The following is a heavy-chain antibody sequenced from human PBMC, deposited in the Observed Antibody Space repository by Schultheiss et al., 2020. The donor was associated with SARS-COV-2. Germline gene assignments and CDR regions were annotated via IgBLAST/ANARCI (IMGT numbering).Heavy chain of an antibody. Sequence: ASVKVSCKASGYTFSNYGISWVRQAPGQGLEWMGWISAYNGNTNYAQKFQGRVTMTTDTSTSTAYLELRSLRSDDTAVYYCARSSGWEFDYWGQGTLVTVSS. CDR3: ARSSGWEFDY. CDR2: ISAYNGNT. CDR1: GYTFSNYG. V-gene: IGHV1-18*01. J-gene: IGHJ4*02. D-gene: IGHD6-19*01.